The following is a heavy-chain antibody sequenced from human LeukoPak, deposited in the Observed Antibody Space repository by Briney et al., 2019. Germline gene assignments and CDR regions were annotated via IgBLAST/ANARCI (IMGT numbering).Heavy chain of an antibody. Sequence: GSSVKVSFKASGYTFTSYGISWVRQAAGQGLDGVGWISAYNGNTNYPQKLQGRVTMTTDTSTSTAYMELRSLRSDGTAVYYCARDLGAARPKWFDPWGQGTLVTVSS. J-gene: IGHJ5*02. CDR3: ARDLGAARPKWFDP. D-gene: IGHD6-6*01. CDR1: GYTFTSYG. CDR2: ISAYNGNT. V-gene: IGHV1-18*01.